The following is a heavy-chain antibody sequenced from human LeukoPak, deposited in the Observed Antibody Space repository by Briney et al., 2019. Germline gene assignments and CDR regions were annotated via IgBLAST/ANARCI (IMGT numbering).Heavy chain of an antibody. V-gene: IGHV3-21*01. CDR1: GFTFSSHS. Sequence: GSLRLSCAASGFTFSSHSMNWVRQAPGKGLEWVSSISSSSYIYYADSVKGRFTISRDNAKNSLYLQMNSLRAEDTAVYYCARDRIPAASDYWGQGTLVTVSS. J-gene: IGHJ4*02. CDR3: ARDRIPAASDY. CDR2: ISSSSYI. D-gene: IGHD2-2*01.